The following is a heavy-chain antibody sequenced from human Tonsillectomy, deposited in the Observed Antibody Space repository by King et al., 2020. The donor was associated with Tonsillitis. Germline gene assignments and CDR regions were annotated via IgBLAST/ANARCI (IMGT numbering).Heavy chain of an antibody. CDR3: ARSSPPDY. D-gene: IGHD6-13*01. J-gene: IGHJ4*02. CDR1: GYTFTSYG. V-gene: IGHV1-18*01. CDR2: ISAYNGNT. Sequence: QLVQSGAEVKKPGASVKVSCKASGYTFTSYGISWVRQAPGQGLEWMGWISAYNGNTKYAQKIQGRVTMTTDTSTNTVYMELRSLGSGDTAVYYCARSSPPDYWGQGTLVTVSS.